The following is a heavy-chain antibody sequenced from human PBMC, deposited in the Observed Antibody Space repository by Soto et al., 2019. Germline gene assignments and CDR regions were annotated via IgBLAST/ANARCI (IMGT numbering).Heavy chain of an antibody. J-gene: IGHJ4*02. CDR3: ANPYSGYDYYFDY. CDR1: GFTFSSYA. D-gene: IGHD5-12*01. V-gene: IGHV3-23*01. Sequence: GGSLRLSCAASGFTFSSYAMSWVRQAPGKGLEWVSAISGSGGSTYYADSVKGRFTISRDNSKNTLYLQMNSLRAEDTAVYYCANPYSGYDYYFDYWGQGTLVTVSS. CDR2: ISGSGGST.